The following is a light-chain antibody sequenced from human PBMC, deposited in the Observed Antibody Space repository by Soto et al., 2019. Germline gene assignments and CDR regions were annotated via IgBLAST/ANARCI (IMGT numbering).Light chain of an antibody. V-gene: IGKV3-15*01. CDR3: QQYTNWPPIT. CDR1: QSVGSN. CDR2: GSS. Sequence: EILLTQSPATLPVSPGERSTLSCSSSQSVGSNLAWFPQKPGQAPRLLIYGSSTRATGVPARFSGSGSGADFTLTISNLQSEDFAVYYCQQYTNWPPITFGQGTRLEIK. J-gene: IGKJ5*01.